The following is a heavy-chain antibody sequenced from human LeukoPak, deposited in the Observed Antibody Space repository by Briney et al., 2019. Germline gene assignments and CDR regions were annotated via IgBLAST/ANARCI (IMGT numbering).Heavy chain of an antibody. CDR2: ISSSSSYI. V-gene: IGHV3-21*01. CDR1: GFTFSSYS. D-gene: IGHD3-10*01. CDR3: ARDRGSGSSGGFDY. Sequence: SGGSLRLSCAASGFTFSSYSMNWVRQAPGKGLEWVSSISSSSSYIYYADSVKGRFTISRDNAKNSLYLQMNSLRAEDTAVYYCARDRGSGSSGGFDYWGQGTLVTVSS. J-gene: IGHJ4*02.